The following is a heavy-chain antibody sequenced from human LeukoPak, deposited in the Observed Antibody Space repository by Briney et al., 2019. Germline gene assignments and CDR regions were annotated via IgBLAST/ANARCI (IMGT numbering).Heavy chain of an antibody. CDR1: GVTLSDHH. V-gene: IGHV3-72*01. CDR3: ARDGGEGDNSAFDI. CDR2: TRDKTRGYTT. Sequence: GGSLRLSCAASGVTLSDHHMDWVRQAAGRGLEWVGRTRDKTRGYTTEYAASVKGRFTISRDDSQTSLYLQMNSLKTEDTAVYFCARDGGEGDNSAFDIWGQGTVVTVPS. J-gene: IGHJ3*02. D-gene: IGHD3-16*01.